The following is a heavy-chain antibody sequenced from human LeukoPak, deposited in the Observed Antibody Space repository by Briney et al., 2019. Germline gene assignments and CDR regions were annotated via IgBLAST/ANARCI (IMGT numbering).Heavy chain of an antibody. V-gene: IGHV3-23*01. CDR1: GFTFSSYA. CDR2: ISGSGHRT. J-gene: IGHJ6*02. D-gene: IGHD1-26*01. CDR3: ARDLPGIAGPYYYYGMDV. Sequence: GGSLRLSCAASGFTFSSYAMNWVRQAPGKGLEWVSGISGSGHRTYYADSVKGRFTISRDNSKNSLYLQMNSLRAEDTAVYYCARDLPGIAGPYYYYGMDVWGQGTTVTVSS.